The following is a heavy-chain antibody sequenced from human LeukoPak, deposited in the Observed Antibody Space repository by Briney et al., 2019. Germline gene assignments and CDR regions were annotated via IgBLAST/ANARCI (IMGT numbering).Heavy chain of an antibody. CDR2: IYHSGST. CDR1: VYSMSSGYY. V-gene: IGHV4-38-2*01. J-gene: IGHJ4*02. CDR3: ARSRERNRFGELGY. Sequence: PSETLSLTCAVSVYSMSSGYYWDWIRQPPGKGLEWIGSIYHSGSTYYNPSLKSRVTISVDTSKNQFSLNLSSVTAADTAVYYCARSRERNRFGELGYWGQGTLVTVSS. D-gene: IGHD3-10*01.